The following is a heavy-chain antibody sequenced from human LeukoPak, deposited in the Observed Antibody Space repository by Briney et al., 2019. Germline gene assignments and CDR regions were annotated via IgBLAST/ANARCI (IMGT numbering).Heavy chain of an antibody. CDR3: SRSSGSRDPQDY. Sequence: SETLSLTCTVSGDSISSRDYYWTWIRQHPVKGLEWIGYISYSGSTYYNPSLKSRLTISRDTSKNQFSLSLTSVTAADTAVYYCSRSSGSRDPQDYWGQGTLVTVSS. CDR1: GDSISSRDYY. J-gene: IGHJ4*02. V-gene: IGHV4-31*03. CDR2: ISYSGST. D-gene: IGHD2-2*01.